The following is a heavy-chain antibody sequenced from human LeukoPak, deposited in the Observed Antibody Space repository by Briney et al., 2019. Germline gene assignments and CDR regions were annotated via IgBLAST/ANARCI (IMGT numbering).Heavy chain of an antibody. Sequence: SETLSLTCTVSGGSISSSSYYWGWIRQPPGKGLEWIGSIYYSGSTYYNPSLKSRVTISVGTSKNQFSLKLSSVTAADTAVYYCARIIDVVAAIPFDPWGQGTLVTVSS. CDR1: GGSISSSSYY. CDR3: ARIIDVVAAIPFDP. CDR2: IYYSGST. D-gene: IGHD2-15*01. J-gene: IGHJ5*02. V-gene: IGHV4-39*01.